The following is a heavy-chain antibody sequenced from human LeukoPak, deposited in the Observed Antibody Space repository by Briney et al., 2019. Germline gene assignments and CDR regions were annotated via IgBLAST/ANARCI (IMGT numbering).Heavy chain of an antibody. CDR3: ARDRSGWYAD. CDR2: ICNSGST. D-gene: IGHD6-19*01. V-gene: IGHV4-59*12. J-gene: IGHJ4*02. Sequence: SETLSLTCNVSGGSISSYYWSWIRQPPGKGLEYIGYICNSGSTNYNPSLKSRVAMSVDTSTNQISLNLRSVTAADTAVYYCARDRSGWYADWGQGTLVTVSS. CDR1: GGSISSYY.